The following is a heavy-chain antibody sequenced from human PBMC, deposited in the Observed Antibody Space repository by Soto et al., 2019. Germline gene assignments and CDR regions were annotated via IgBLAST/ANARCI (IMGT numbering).Heavy chain of an antibody. CDR2: IIPIFATA. V-gene: IGHV1-69*13. J-gene: IGHJ5*02. D-gene: IGHD3-9*01. CDR1: GGTFSSYA. CDR3: ARDRVGVRYFDWLPLDP. Sequence: SVKVSCKASGGTFSSYAISWVRQAPGQGLEWMGGIIPIFATANYAQKFQGRVTITADESTSTAYMELSSLRSEDTAVYYCARDRVGVRYFDWLPLDPWGQGTLVTVSS.